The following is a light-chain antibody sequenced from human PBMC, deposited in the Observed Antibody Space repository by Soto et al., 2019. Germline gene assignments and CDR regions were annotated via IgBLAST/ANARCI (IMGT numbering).Light chain of an antibody. J-gene: IGLJ1*01. CDR3: SSYAGSSNV. Sequence: QSALTQPPSASGSPGQSVAISCTGTSSDVGGYSYVSWYQQHPGKAPKLMIYEVNKRPSGVPDRFSGSKSGNTASLTVSGLQAEDEPEYYCSSYAGSSNVVGTGTKVTVL. V-gene: IGLV2-8*01. CDR2: EVN. CDR1: SSDVGGYSY.